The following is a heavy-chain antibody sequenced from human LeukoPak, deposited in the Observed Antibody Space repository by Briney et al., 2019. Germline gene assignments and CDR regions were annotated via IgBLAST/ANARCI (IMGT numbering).Heavy chain of an antibody. CDR3: ARRRGRYSGDAFDI. J-gene: IGHJ3*02. D-gene: IGHD1-26*01. CDR2: IYPGDSDT. V-gene: IGHV5-51*01. CDR1: GYSFTNYW. Sequence: GESLKISCKGSGYSFTNYWIGWVRQMPGKGLEWMGIIYPGDSDTRYSPSFEGQVIISADKSMSTAYLQWSSLKASDTAMYYCARRRGRYSGDAFDIWGQGTMVTVSS.